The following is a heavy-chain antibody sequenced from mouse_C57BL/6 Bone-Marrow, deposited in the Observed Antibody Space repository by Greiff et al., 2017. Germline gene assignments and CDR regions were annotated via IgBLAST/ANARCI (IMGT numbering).Heavy chain of an antibody. CDR2: IYPGSGST. J-gene: IGHJ1*03. CDR3: ARGVTTSYWYFDV. CDR1: GYTFTSYW. D-gene: IGHD2-2*01. V-gene: IGHV1-55*01. Sequence: QVQLQQPGAELVKPGASVKMSCKASGYTFTSYWITWVKQRPGQGLEWIGDIYPGSGSTNYNEKFKSKATLTVDKPSSTAYMQLSSLTSEDSAVYYCARGVTTSYWYFDVWGTGTTVTVSS.